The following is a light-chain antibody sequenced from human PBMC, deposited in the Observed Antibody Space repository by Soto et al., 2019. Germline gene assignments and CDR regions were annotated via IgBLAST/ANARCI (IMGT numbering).Light chain of an antibody. CDR3: QQYNNWPPLT. CDR2: GAS. Sequence: EIVMTQSPATLSVSPGDRVTLSCRASQNIDNNLAWYQQRPGQPPRLLIYGASTRANGLPARFSGSGSGTEFTLTISSLQSEDFAVYCCQQYNNWPPLTFGGGTKVEIK. V-gene: IGKV3D-15*01. CDR1: QNIDNN. J-gene: IGKJ4*01.